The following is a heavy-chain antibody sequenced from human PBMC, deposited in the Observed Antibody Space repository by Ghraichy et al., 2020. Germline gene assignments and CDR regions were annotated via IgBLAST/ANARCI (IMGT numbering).Heavy chain of an antibody. CDR1: GASDSSHY. Sequence: SQTLSLTCTVSGASDSSHYWTWIRQPPGKGLEWIGYIYTSGTTSYNPSLKSRTTISIDTPKKQFSLHLSSVTAADTAVYYCATSIGSTGTGTAYWGRGTLVTVTS. CDR2: IYTSGTT. V-gene: IGHV4-4*09. CDR3: ATSIGSTGTGTAY. D-gene: IGHD3/OR15-3a*01. J-gene: IGHJ4*02.